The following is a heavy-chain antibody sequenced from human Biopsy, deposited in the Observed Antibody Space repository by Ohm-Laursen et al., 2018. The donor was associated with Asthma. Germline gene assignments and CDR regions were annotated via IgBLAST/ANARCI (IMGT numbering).Heavy chain of an antibody. CDR3: AKEVFPGWELRRGPDS. CDR1: GFSFSNYD. V-gene: IGHV3-30*18. D-gene: IGHD1-26*01. J-gene: IGHJ4*02. CDR2: ISFDGTNR. Sequence: SLRLSCAATGFSFSNYDMHWVRQAPGKGLDWVAVISFDGTNRNYTDSVKGRFTISRDNSRNTLHLEMNSLRAEDTAVYFCAKEVFPGWELRRGPDSWGQGTLVTVSA.